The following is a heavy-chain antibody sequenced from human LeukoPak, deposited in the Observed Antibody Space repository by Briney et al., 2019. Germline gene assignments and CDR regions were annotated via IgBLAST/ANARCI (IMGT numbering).Heavy chain of an antibody. J-gene: IGHJ4*02. D-gene: IGHD5-24*01. CDR3: AKSGYNRFDY. Sequence: GGSLRLSCAASGFSVTTYAMGWVRQAPGKGLEWVSVISDRGDSTHYADSVKGRFTISRDSSKNTLYLQMNSLRGEDTAVYYCAKSGYNRFDYWGQGTLVTVSS. V-gene: IGHV3-23*01. CDR2: ISDRGDST. CDR1: GFSVTTYA.